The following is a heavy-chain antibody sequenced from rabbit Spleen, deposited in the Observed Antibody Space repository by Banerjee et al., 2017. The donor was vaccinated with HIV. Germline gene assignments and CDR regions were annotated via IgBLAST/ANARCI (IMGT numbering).Heavy chain of an antibody. D-gene: IGHD2-1*01. CDR2: IYTYYGNT. J-gene: IGHJ4*01. CDR1: GFPFSNKAV. CDR3: ARYSDNTIYSL. V-gene: IGHV1S40*01. Sequence: QSLEESGGGLVKPEGSLTLTCKASGFPFSNKAVMCWVRQAPGKGLEWIGCIYTYYGNTYYASWAKGRFTISKTSSTTVTLQVTSLTAADTATYFCARYSDNTIYSLWGPGTLVTVS.